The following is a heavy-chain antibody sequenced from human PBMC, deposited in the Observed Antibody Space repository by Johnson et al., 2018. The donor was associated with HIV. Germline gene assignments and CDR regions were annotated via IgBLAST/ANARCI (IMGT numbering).Heavy chain of an antibody. CDR2: ISYDGSNK. CDR1: GFTFSSYG. J-gene: IGHJ3*02. D-gene: IGHD3-10*01. V-gene: IGHV3-30*18. CDR3: AKCGDADAFDI. Sequence: QVQVVESGGGVVQPGRSLRLSCAASGFTFSSYGMHWVRQAPGKGLEWVAVISYDGSNKYYADSVKGRFTISRDNSKNTLYLQMNSLRAEDTAVYYCAKCGDADAFDIWGQGTMVTVSS.